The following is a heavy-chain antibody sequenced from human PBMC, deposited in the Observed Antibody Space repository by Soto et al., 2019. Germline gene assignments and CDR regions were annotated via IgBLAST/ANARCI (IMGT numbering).Heavy chain of an antibody. CDR2: IYPGDSDT. CDR3: AIDEYSSSSDYGMDV. V-gene: IGHV5-51*01. J-gene: IGHJ6*02. D-gene: IGHD6-6*01. Sequence: PGESLKISCKGSGYSFTSYWIGWVRQMPGKGLEWMGIIYPGDSDTRYSPSFQGQATISADKSISTAYLQWSSLKASDTAMYYCAIDEYSSSSDYGMDVRAQGTTVTGSS. CDR1: GYSFTSYW.